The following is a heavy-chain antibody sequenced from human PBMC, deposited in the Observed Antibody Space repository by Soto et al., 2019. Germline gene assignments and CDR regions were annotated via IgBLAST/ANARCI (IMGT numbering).Heavy chain of an antibody. J-gene: IGHJ6*02. Sequence: ASVKVSCKASGYTFTGYYMHWVRQPPGQGLERVGWINPNSGGTNYAQKFQGWVTMTRDTSISTAYMELSRLRSDDTAVYYCARGYYYDSYRDHPDGMDFWGQRTTDTVSS. CDR1: GYTFTGYY. CDR2: INPNSGGT. CDR3: ARGYYYDSYRDHPDGMDF. V-gene: IGHV1-2*04. D-gene: IGHD3-10*01.